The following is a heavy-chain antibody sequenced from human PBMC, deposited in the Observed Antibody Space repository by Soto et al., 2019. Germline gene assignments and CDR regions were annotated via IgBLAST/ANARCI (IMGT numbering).Heavy chain of an antibody. CDR2: IDYFGTT. CDR3: ARMFTNYVNGNWFDP. Sequence: QVQLQESGPGLVKPSETLSLTCTVSDGSIGSDSWSWIRQPPGKGLEWIGSIDYFGTTNYNPSLKGRVAMSIDTSRNRFSLKLASVTTADTALYYCARMFTNYVNGNWFDPWGQGTLVTVSS. D-gene: IGHD3-16*01. V-gene: IGHV4-59*01. J-gene: IGHJ5*02. CDR1: DGSIGSDS.